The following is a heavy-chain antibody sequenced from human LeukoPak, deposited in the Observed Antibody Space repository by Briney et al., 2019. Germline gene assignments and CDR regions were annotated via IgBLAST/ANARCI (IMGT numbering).Heavy chain of an antibody. CDR1: GGSISSSSYY. CDR2: IYYSGST. V-gene: IGHV4-39*07. J-gene: IGHJ3*02. Sequence: SETLSLTCTVSGGSISSSSYYWGWIRQPPGKGLEWIGSIYYSGSTYYNPSLKSRVTISVDTSKNQFSLKLSSVTAADTAVYYCARIRAPRPFDAFDIWGQGTMVTVSS. CDR3: ARIRAPRPFDAFDI.